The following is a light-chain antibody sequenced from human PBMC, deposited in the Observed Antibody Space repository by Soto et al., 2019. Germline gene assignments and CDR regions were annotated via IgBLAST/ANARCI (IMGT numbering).Light chain of an antibody. CDR2: AAS. V-gene: IGKV1-5*01. CDR3: QQYESYSPLT. CDR1: QSIAAS. Sequence: DIQMTQSPSALSASVRDTVTITCRASQSIAASLAWYQHKPGKAPNLLIYAASSLETGVPSRFSGSGSGTEFTLSISSLQPDDFATYYCQQYESYSPLTFGQGTKVDIK. J-gene: IGKJ4*01.